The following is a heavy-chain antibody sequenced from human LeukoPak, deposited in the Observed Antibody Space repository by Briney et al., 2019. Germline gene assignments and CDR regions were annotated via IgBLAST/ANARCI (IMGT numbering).Heavy chain of an antibody. D-gene: IGHD3-22*01. CDR2: ISGSGGST. CDR1: GFTFSSYA. Sequence: AGGSLRLSCAASGFTFSSYAMSWVRQAPGKGLEWVSAISGSGGSTYYADSVKGRFTISRDNSKNTMYLQMNSLRAEDTAVYYCARIVVHSSGYYWEPGGPLDYWGQGTLVTVSS. J-gene: IGHJ4*02. V-gene: IGHV3-23*01. CDR3: ARIVVHSSGYYWEPGGPLDY.